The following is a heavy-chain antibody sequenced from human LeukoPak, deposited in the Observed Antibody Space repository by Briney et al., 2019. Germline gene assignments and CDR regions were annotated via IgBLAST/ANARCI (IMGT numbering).Heavy chain of an antibody. CDR2: ISSSSSTI. J-gene: IGHJ3*02. Sequence: SGGSLRLSCAASGLTFSSYSMNWVRQAPGKGLEWVSYISSSSSTIYYADSVKGRFTISRDNAKNSLYLQMNSLRAEDTAVYYCARAGGPAEKEDAFDIWGQGTMVTVSS. CDR3: ARAGGPAEKEDAFDI. CDR1: GLTFSSYS. V-gene: IGHV3-48*01. D-gene: IGHD3-16*01.